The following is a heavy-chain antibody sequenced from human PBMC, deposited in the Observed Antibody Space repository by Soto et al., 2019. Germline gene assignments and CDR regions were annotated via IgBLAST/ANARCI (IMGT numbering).Heavy chain of an antibody. CDR3: ARGLPANY. J-gene: IGHJ4*02. CDR2: VTYSGST. Sequence: QVQLQQWGAGLLKPSETLSLTCAVFGESVRDYFWSWIRQPPGKGLEWIGEVTYSGSTNYNPSLKSRVTRAVDTSENRFSLQLTSVTAAAAAVYYCARGLPANYWGQGTLVTVSS. CDR1: GESVRDYF. V-gene: IGHV4-34*01.